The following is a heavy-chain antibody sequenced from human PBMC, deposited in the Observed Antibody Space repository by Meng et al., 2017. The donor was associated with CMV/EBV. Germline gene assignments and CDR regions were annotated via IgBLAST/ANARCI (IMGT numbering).Heavy chain of an antibody. Sequence: GGSLRLSCAASGFTFSSYSMNWVRQAPGKGLEWVSSISSSSSYIYYADSVKGRFTISRDNAKNTLYLQMNSLRAEDTAVYYCARVGSSDFWSGYYPTETTYYYYYGMDVWGQGTTVTVSS. D-gene: IGHD3-3*01. CDR3: ARVGSSDFWSGYYPTETTYYYYYGMDV. J-gene: IGHJ6*02. CDR2: ISSSSSYI. V-gene: IGHV3-21*01. CDR1: GFTFSSYS.